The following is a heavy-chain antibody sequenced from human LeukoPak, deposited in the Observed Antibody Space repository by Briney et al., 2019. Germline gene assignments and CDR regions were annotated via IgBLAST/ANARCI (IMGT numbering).Heavy chain of an antibody. Sequence: PSETLSLTCAVYGGSFSGYYWSWLRQPPGKGLEWIGEINHSGSTNYNPSLKSRVTISVDTSKNQFSLKLSSVTAADTAVYYCARGPGYYGSGSYLWFDPWGQGTLVTVSS. CDR2: INHSGST. CDR1: GGSFSGYY. J-gene: IGHJ5*02. V-gene: IGHV4-34*01. CDR3: ARGPGYYGSGSYLWFDP. D-gene: IGHD3-10*01.